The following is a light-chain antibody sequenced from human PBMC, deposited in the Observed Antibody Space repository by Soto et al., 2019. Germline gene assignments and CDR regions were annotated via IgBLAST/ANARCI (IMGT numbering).Light chain of an antibody. J-gene: IGLJ1*01. CDR3: NSYTTSSTWV. CDR2: EVS. V-gene: IGLV2-14*01. Sequence: QSVLTQPASVSGSPGQSITISCTGTSSDVGGYNYVSWFQQHPDKAPKLMIYEVSNRPSGVSNRFSGSKSGNTASLTISGLQADDEADYYCNSYTTSSTWVFGTGTKLTVL. CDR1: SSDVGGYNY.